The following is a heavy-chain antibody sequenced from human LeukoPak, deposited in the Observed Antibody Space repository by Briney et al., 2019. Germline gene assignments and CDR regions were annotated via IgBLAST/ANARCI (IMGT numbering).Heavy chain of an antibody. CDR3: ARVRTDGSGSYYYYYYYMDV. CDR1: GGSISSSSYY. V-gene: IGHV4-39*07. Sequence: PSETLSLTCTVSGGSISSSSYYWGWIRQPPGKGLEWIGSIYYSGSTYYNPSLKSRVTISVDTSKNQFSLKLSSVTAADTAVYYCARVRTDGSGSYYYYYYYMDVWGKGTTVTISS. D-gene: IGHD3-10*01. J-gene: IGHJ6*03. CDR2: IYYSGST.